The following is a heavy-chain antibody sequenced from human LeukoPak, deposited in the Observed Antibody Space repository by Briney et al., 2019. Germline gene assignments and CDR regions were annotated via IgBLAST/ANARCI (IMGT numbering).Heavy chain of an antibody. CDR2: IIPIFGTA. D-gene: IGHD2-15*01. CDR3: ASAGGCSGGSCYKSSYYYYMDV. CDR1: GGTFSSYA. J-gene: IGHJ6*03. V-gene: IGHV1-69*06. Sequence: SVKVSCKASGGTFSSYAISWVRQAPGQGLEWMGGIIPIFGTANYAQKFQGRVTITADKSTSTAYMELSSLRSEDTAVYYCASAGGCSGGSCYKSSYYYYMDVWGKGTTVTVSS.